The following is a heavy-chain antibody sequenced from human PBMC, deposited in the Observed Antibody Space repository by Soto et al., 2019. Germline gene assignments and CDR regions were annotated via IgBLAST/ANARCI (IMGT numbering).Heavy chain of an antibody. CDR1: GFTFSTSW. CDR3: AAGFPPDY. J-gene: IGHJ4*02. D-gene: IGHD3-10*01. CDR2: INGDGSEE. V-gene: IGHV3-7*01. Sequence: EVQLVESGGVLVQPGGSLRVSCAASGFTFSTSWMNWVRQAPGKGLEWVANINGDGSEEHYVDSVRGRFTISRDNVKNSLFLQMNSLRAEDTAVYYCAAGFPPDYWGQGTLVTVSS.